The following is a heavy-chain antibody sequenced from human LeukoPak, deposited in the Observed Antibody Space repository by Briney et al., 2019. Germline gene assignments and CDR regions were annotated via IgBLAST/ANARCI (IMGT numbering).Heavy chain of an antibody. D-gene: IGHD1-26*01. J-gene: IGHJ6*02. CDR3: ARLSGSYPYRVYYYGMDV. V-gene: IGHV1-18*01. CDR1: GYTFTRYG. CDR2: LRAYNGNT. Sequence: ASVKVSCKDSGYTFTRYGISWVCQALGQGLEWMGWLRAYNGNTNYAQKIQGRVTMTTVTYTSTDYLELRSLRSDDTAVYDCARLSGSYPYRVYYYGMDVWGQGTGVTVSS.